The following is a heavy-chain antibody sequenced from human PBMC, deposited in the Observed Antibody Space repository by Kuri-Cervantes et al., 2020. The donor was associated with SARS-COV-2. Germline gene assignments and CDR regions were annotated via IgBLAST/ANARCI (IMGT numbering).Heavy chain of an antibody. V-gene: IGHV4-30-4*02. J-gene: IGHJ4*02. CDR3: ARVSRPYYFDY. CDR2: IYYSGST. Sequence: SETLSLTCTVSGGSISSGDYYWSWIRQPPGKGLEWIGYIYYSGSTYYNPSLKSRVTISVDTSKNQFSLKLSSVTAADTAVYYCARVSRPYYFDYWGQGTLVTVSS. CDR1: GGSISSGDYY.